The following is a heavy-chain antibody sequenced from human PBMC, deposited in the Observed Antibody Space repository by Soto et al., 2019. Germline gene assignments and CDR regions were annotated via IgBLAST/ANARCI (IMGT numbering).Heavy chain of an antibody. V-gene: IGHV3-23*01. CDR3: AKVTKRAAAGRYEYYKYGMDV. Sequence: EVQLLESGGALEHPGGSLRLSCAASGFAFSTYAMTWVRQAPGKGLAWVSVISGSGGSSYYAASVKGRFTISRDNSKNTLYLQMNGLRAEDTALYYCAKVTKRAAAGRYEYYKYGMDVWGQGTTVTVSS. CDR1: GFAFSTYA. D-gene: IGHD6-13*01. CDR2: ISGSGGSS. J-gene: IGHJ6*02.